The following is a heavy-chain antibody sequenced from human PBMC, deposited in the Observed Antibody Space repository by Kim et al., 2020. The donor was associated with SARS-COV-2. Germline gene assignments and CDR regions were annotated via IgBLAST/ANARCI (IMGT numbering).Heavy chain of an antibody. J-gene: IGHJ6*02. CDR3: ARDGPDILTGSYSYYYYGMDV. CDR2: ISYDGSNK. CDR1: GFTFSSYA. D-gene: IGHD3-9*01. V-gene: IGHV3-30-3*01. Sequence: GGSLRLSCAASGFTFSSYAMHWVRQAPGKGLEWVAVISYDGSNKYYADSVKGRFTISRDNSKNTLYLQMNSLRAEDTAVYYCARDGPDILTGSYSYYYYGMDVWGQGTTVTVSS.